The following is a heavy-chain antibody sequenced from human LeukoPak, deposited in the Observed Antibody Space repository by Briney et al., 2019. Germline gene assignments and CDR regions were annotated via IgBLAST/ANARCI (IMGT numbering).Heavy chain of an antibody. Sequence: SETLSLTCTVSGGSISNYYWSWIRQPPGNGLEWIGYIYYSGSTNYNPSLKSRVTISVDTSKNQFSLKLSSVTAADTAVYYCARDSGSSTHGPWGQGTLVTVSS. CDR3: ARDSGSSTHGP. V-gene: IGHV4-59*01. CDR2: IYYSGST. CDR1: GGSISNYY. J-gene: IGHJ5*02. D-gene: IGHD2-2*01.